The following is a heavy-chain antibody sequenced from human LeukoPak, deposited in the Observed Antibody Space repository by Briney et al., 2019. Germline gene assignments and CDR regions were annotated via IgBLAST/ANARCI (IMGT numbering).Heavy chain of an antibody. CDR2: IYPNSGGT. CDR3: ASVVGFGDYPFDY. V-gene: IGHV1-2*06. CDR1: GYTFSGHY. Sequence: ASVKVSSKASGYTFSGHYMHWVRQALGEGVGGVVQIYPNSGGTNYAQKFQGRVTMTRDTSISTAYMELRRLKSDDTAIYYCASVVGFGDYPFDYWGQGTLVTVSS. D-gene: IGHD4-17*01. J-gene: IGHJ4*02.